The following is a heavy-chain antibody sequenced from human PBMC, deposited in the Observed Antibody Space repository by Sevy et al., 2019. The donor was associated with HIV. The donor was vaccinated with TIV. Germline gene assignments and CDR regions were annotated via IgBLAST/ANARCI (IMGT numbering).Heavy chain of an antibody. Sequence: ASVKVSCKASGYTFTSYDINWVRQATGQGLEWMGWMNPNSGNTGYAQKFQGRVTMTRNTSISTAYMELSSLRSEDTAVYYCARGRGSYYYYYYGMDVWGQGTTVTVSS. V-gene: IGHV1-8*01. CDR3: ARGRGSYYYYYYGMDV. CDR1: GYTFTSYD. D-gene: IGHD1-26*01. CDR2: MNPNSGNT. J-gene: IGHJ6*02.